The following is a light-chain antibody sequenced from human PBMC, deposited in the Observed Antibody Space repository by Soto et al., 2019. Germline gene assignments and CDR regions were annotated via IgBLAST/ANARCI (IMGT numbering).Light chain of an antibody. Sequence: PGERVTLSCSASQSVSSSYLTWYQQKTGQAPRLLIYGASTRDTSIPARFSGSGSGTDCTLTISRLQPEDFAVYYCQQDYNLPITFGQGTRLEIK. CDR2: GAS. J-gene: IGKJ5*01. CDR3: QQDYNLPIT. V-gene: IGKV3D-7*01. CDR1: QSVSSSY.